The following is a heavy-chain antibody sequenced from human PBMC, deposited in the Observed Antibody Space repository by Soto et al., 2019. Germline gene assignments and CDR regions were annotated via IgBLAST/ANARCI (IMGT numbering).Heavy chain of an antibody. D-gene: IGHD1-26*01. V-gene: IGHV4-4*07. Sequence: QVQLQESGPGLVKPSETLSLTCTVSGDSMSKYYWSWIRQPAEKGLEWIGRIYTSGSTNYNPSLKSRVNMSIDTSNNHFSLNLKSVTAADAAVYYCARTVGAAYYFDFWGQGALVTVSS. CDR3: ARTVGAAYYFDF. J-gene: IGHJ4*02. CDR1: GDSMSKYY. CDR2: IYTSGST.